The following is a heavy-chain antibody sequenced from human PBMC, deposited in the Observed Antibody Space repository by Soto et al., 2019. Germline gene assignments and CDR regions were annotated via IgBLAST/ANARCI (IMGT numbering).Heavy chain of an antibody. CDR3: AKDKMEQWLVGGYYDY. CDR1: GCTFSSHA. V-gene: IGHV3-23*01. J-gene: IGHJ4*02. Sequence: EVQLLESGGGLVQPGGSLRLSCAASGCTFSSHAMSWVRQAPGKGLEWVSSTIDSGGRSYHADSVRGRFTISRDNSKNTLYLQMNSLRADDTAIYYCAKDKMEQWLVGGYYDYWGQGALVTVSS. CDR2: TIDSGGRS. D-gene: IGHD6-19*01.